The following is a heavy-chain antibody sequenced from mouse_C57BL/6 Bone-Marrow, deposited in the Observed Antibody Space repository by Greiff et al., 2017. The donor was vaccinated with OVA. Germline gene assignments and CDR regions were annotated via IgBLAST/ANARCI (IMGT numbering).Heavy chain of an antibody. J-gene: IGHJ4*01. CDR1: GYAFTNYL. CDR2: INPAGGGT. D-gene: IGHD1-1*01. Sequence: QVQLQQSGAELVRPGTSVKVSCKASGYAFTNYLIEWVKQRPGQGLEWIGVINPAGGGTTYNEKFKGKATLTADKSSSTAYMQLSSLTSEDSAVYFCARASGSSSYYAMDYWGQGTSVTVSS. CDR3: ARASGSSSYYAMDY. V-gene: IGHV1-54*01.